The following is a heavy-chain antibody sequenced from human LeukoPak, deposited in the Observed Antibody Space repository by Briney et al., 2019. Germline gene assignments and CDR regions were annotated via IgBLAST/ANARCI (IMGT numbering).Heavy chain of an antibody. J-gene: IGHJ3*02. CDR1: VGSLSSSTDY. CDR2: IYYSVST. Sequence: LETLSLSCTVSVGSLSSSTDYSGWVRHPPGKWLECLVIIYYSVSTYYNTPLKSRVNISVDKSTHQFPLNLSSATAADTAVYYCARLQRAGEAIDIWGQGTMVTVSP. V-gene: IGHV4-39*01. CDR3: ARLQRAGEAIDI. D-gene: IGHD3-16*01.